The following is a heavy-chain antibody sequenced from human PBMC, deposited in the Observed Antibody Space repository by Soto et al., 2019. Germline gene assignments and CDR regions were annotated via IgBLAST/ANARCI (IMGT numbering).Heavy chain of an antibody. CDR2: IYHSGST. J-gene: IGHJ5*02. V-gene: IGHV4-38-2*01. CDR1: GYSISIGYY. CDR3: ARGSPLNWFDP. D-gene: IGHD1-26*01. Sequence: SETRSLTCAVSGYSISIGYYWGWIRQPPGKGLEWIGSIYHSGSTYYNPSLKSRVTISVDTSKNQFSLKLSSVTAADTAVYYCARGSPLNWFDPWGQGTLVTVSS.